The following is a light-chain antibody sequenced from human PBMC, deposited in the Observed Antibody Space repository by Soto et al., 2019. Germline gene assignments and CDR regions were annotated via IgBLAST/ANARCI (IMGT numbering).Light chain of an antibody. V-gene: IGLV2-23*03. Sequence: QSALTQPASVSGSPGQSITISCTGTSTDVRNYHLVSWYQHHPGKAPKFVIYEGTKRPSGVSNRFSASSSGNTASLTISGLQTEDEADYYCASYGGSGHFSVFGSGTKLTVL. CDR3: ASYGGSGHFSV. CDR1: STDVRNYHL. CDR2: EGT. J-gene: IGLJ1*01.